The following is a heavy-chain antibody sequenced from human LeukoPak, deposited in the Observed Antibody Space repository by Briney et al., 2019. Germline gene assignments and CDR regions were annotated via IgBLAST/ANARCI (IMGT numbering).Heavy chain of an antibody. V-gene: IGHV4-59*01. CDR1: GGSISSYY. Sequence: PSDTLSLTCTVSGGSISSYYWSWIRQPPGKGLEWIGYINYSGSTNYNPSLKSRVTISVDTSKNQFSLKLSSVTAADTAVYYCAREQTYSSSPGNWFDPWGQGTLVTVTS. CDR3: AREQTYSSSPGNWFDP. J-gene: IGHJ5*02. CDR2: INYSGST. D-gene: IGHD6-13*01.